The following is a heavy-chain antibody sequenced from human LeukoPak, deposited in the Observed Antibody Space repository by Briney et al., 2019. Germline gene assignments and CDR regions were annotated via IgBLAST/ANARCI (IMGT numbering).Heavy chain of an antibody. J-gene: IGHJ4*02. Sequence: GESLKISCKGSGYSFTADWIGWVRQMPGKGLEWMGIVYPGDSDTRYSPSVQGQVTISVDRSINTAYLQWSSLKASDTAMYYCARTKGGALDYWGQGTRVTVSS. V-gene: IGHV5-51*01. CDR1: GYSFTADW. CDR3: ARTKGGALDY. CDR2: VYPGDSDT.